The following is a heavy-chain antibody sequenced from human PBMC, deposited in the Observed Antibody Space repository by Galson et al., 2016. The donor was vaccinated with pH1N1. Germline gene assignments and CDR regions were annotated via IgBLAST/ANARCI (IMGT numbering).Heavy chain of an antibody. D-gene: IGHD1-26*01. CDR1: GGSIGGGYYI. Sequence: TLSLTCTVSGGSIGGGYYIWTWIRQPPGKGLEWIGSIYYSGSTYYTVSLKSRVTIYVDTSKKQFSLKLNSVTAADTAVYYCARRQVGGTGTFDSWGQGTLVTASS. J-gene: IGHJ4*02. CDR2: IYYSGST. V-gene: IGHV4-39*01. CDR3: ARRQVGGTGTFDS.